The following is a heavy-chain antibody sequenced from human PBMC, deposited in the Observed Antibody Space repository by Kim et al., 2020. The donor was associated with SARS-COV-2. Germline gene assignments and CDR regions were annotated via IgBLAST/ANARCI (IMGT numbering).Heavy chain of an antibody. D-gene: IGHD1-1*01. J-gene: IGHJ4*02. CDR2: INTNTGNP. CDR1: GYTFTSYA. Sequence: ASVKVSCKASGYTFTSYAMNWVRQAPGQGLEWMGWINTNTGNPTYAQGFTGRFVFSLDTSVSTAYLQISSLKAEDTAVYYCARDPNNLGFSSFDYWGQGTLVTVSS. CDR3: ARDPNNLGFSSFDY. V-gene: IGHV7-4-1*02.